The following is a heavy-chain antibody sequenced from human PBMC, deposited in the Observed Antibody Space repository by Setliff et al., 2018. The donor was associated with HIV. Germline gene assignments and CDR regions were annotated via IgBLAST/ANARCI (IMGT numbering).Heavy chain of an antibody. D-gene: IGHD3-3*01. CDR2: IYYSGST. V-gene: IGHV4-39*01. J-gene: IGHJ3*02. CDR1: GGSISSSSYY. CDR3: ARGYWEWEDSIGDAFDI. Sequence: PSETLSLTCTVSGGSISSSSYYWGWIRQPPGKGLEWIGSIYYSGSTYYNPSLKSRVTISVDTSKNQFSLQLRSVTAADTAVYYCARGYWEWEDSIGDAFDIWGQGTMVTVSS.